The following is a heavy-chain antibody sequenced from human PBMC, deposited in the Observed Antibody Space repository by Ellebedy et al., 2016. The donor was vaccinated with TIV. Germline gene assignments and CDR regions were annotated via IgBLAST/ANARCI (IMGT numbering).Heavy chain of an antibody. D-gene: IGHD6-13*01. CDR2: INHSGST. V-gene: IGHV4-34*01. J-gene: IGHJ5*02. Sequence: SETLSLXXAVYGGSFSGYYWSWIRQPPGKGLEWIGEINHSGSTNYNPSLKSRVTISVDTSKKQFSLKMSSVTAADTAMYYCARGKRAAGTPLRWFDPWGQGTLVTVSS. CDR3: ARGKRAAGTPLRWFDP. CDR1: GGSFSGYY.